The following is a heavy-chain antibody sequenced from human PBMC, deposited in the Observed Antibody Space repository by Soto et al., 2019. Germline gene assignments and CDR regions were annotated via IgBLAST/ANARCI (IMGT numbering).Heavy chain of an antibody. J-gene: IGHJ6*02. CDR3: ASSYYDFFSGSLFYGMDV. CDR2: INHSGST. D-gene: IGHD3-3*01. Sequence: PETLSLTCAVYGGSFSGYYWSWIRQPPGKGLEWIGEINHSGSTNYNPSLKSRVTRSLDTSKNQFSLKLSSVTAADTAVYYCASSYYDFFSGSLFYGMDVWGQGTTVTVSS. V-gene: IGHV4-34*01. CDR1: GGSFSGYY.